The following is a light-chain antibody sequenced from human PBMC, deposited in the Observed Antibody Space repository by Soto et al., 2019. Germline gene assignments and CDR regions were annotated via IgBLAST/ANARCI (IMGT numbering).Light chain of an antibody. J-gene: IGKJ2*01. V-gene: IGKV3-15*01. Sequence: EIVMTQSPATLSVSPGERAALSCRASQSVSSNFAWYQQKPGQAPRLLIYGASTRATGIPARFRCSGPATEFTLTISSLQSEDFAVYYCQQDKNCPYTLAQGTKLEIK. CDR2: GAS. CDR3: QQDKNCPYT. CDR1: QSVSSN.